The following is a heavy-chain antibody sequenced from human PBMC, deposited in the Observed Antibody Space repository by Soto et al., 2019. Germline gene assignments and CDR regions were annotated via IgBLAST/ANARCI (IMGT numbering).Heavy chain of an antibody. V-gene: IGHV3-30*18. D-gene: IGHD7-27*01. Sequence: GGSLRLSCAGSGFSFSTYGMHWVRQAPGKGLEWVAVISYDGSNKYYADSVKGRFTISRDNSKNTLCLQMNSLRDEDTSVYYCAKDGLTGDSGAFDIWGQGTMVTVSS. CDR1: GFSFSTYG. J-gene: IGHJ3*02. CDR2: ISYDGSNK. CDR3: AKDGLTGDSGAFDI.